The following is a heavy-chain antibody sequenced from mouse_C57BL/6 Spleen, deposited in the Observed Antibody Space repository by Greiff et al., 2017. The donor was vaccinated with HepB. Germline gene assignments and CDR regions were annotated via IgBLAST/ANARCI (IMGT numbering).Heavy chain of an antibody. CDR3: ARPDYYGSSWYFDV. D-gene: IGHD1-1*01. V-gene: IGHV1-81*01. CDR1: GYTFTSYG. Sequence: QVQLKESGAELARPGASVKLSCKASGYTFTSYGISWVKQRTGQGLEWIGEIYPRSGNTYYNEKFKGKATLTADKSSSTAYMELRSLTSEDSAVYFCARPDYYGSSWYFDVWGTGTTVTVSS. CDR2: IYPRSGNT. J-gene: IGHJ1*03.